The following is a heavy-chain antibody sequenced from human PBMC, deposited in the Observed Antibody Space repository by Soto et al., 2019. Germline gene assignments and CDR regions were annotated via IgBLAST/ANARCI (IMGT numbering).Heavy chain of an antibody. V-gene: IGHV3-23*01. CDR2: ISGSGGST. CDR3: AKDSGYYYGSGTSFDY. CDR1: NFTFTKAW. Sequence: PGGSLRLSCSASNFTFTKAWMNWVRQAPGKGLEWVSAISGSGGSTYYADSVKGRFTISRDNSKNTLYLQMNSLRAEDTAVYYCAKDSGYYYGSGTSFDYWGQGTLVTVSS. D-gene: IGHD3-10*01. J-gene: IGHJ4*02.